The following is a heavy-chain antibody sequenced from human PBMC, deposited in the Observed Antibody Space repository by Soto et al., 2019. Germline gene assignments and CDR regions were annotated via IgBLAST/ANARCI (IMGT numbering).Heavy chain of an antibody. J-gene: IGHJ4*02. Sequence: ASVKVSCKASGYTFTGYYMHWVRQAPGQGLEWMGWINPNSGGTNYAQKFQGWVTMTRDTSISTAYMELSRLRSDDTAVYYCARAKDGSGGLDFDYWGQGTLVTAPQ. CDR3: ARAKDGSGGLDFDY. V-gene: IGHV1-2*04. CDR2: INPNSGGT. D-gene: IGHD5-12*01. CDR1: GYTFTGYY.